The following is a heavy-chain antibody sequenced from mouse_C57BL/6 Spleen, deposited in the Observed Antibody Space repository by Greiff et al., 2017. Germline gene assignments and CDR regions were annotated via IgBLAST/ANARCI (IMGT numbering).Heavy chain of an antibody. CDR1: GFTFSDYY. Sequence: DVKLVESEGGLVQPGSSMKLSCTASGFTFSDYYMAWVRQVPEKGLEWVANINYDGSSTYYLDSLKSRFIISRDNAKNILYLQMSSLKSEDTATYYCARESGAYDYEEYYAMDYWGQGTSVTVSS. V-gene: IGHV5-16*01. CDR3: ARESGAYDYEEYYAMDY. J-gene: IGHJ4*01. CDR2: INYDGSST. D-gene: IGHD2-4*01.